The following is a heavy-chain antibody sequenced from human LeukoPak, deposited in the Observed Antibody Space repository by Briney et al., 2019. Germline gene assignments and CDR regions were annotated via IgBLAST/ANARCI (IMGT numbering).Heavy chain of an antibody. CDR3: AKDLNSTYNYDSSGYEDAFDF. Sequence: GRSLRLSCAASGFTFSSYGMHWVRQAPGKGLEWVAVISYDGSNKYYADSVKGRFTISRDNSKNTLYLQMNSLRAEDTAVYYCAKDLNSTYNYDSSGYEDAFDFWGQGTMVTVSS. J-gene: IGHJ3*01. CDR1: GFTFSSYG. CDR2: ISYDGSNK. V-gene: IGHV3-30*18. D-gene: IGHD3-22*01.